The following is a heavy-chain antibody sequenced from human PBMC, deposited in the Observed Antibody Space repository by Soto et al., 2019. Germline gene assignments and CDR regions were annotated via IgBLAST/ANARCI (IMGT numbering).Heavy chain of an antibody. D-gene: IGHD6-13*01. CDR1: GGSISSYY. CDR3: ATRIAAAANNWFDP. J-gene: IGHJ5*02. CDR2: IYYSGST. Sequence: SETLSLTCTVSGGSISSYYWSWIRQPPGKGLEWIGYIYYSGSTNYNPSLKSRVTISVDTSKNQFSLKLSSVTAADTAVYYCATRIAAAANNWFDPWGQGTLVTVSS. V-gene: IGHV4-59*01.